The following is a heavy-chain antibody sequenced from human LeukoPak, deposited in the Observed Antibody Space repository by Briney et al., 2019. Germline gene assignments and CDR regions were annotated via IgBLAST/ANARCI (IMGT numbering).Heavy chain of an antibody. CDR3: ERDMLSLSGYKGASRAFDI. V-gene: IGHV4-39*07. Sequence: SETLSLTCTVSGGSISSSSYYWGWIRQPPGQGLEWIGNIYYSGSTYYNPSLKSRVTISVDMSKHQFSLKLSSVTDADTAVYYCERDMLSLSGYKGASRAFDIWGQGTMVTVSS. J-gene: IGHJ3*02. CDR1: GGSISSSSYY. CDR2: IYYSGST. D-gene: IGHD3-3*01.